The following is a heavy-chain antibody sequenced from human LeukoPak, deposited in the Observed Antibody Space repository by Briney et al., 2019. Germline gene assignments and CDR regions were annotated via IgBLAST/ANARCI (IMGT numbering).Heavy chain of an antibody. Sequence: GASVKVSCKASGYTFTGYYMHWVRQAPGQGLEWMGWINPNSGGTNYAQKFQGRVTMTRDTSISTAYMELSRLRSDDTAVYYCARTDALVLLWFGELSHWGQGTLVTVSS. CDR2: INPNSGGT. D-gene: IGHD3-10*01. V-gene: IGHV1-2*02. CDR1: GYTFTGYY. J-gene: IGHJ4*02. CDR3: ARTDALVLLWFGELSH.